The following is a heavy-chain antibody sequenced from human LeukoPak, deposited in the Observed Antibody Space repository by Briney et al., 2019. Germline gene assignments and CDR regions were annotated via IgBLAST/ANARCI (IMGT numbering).Heavy chain of an antibody. V-gene: IGHV3-30*18. D-gene: IGHD3-22*01. CDR1: GFTLSIFS. CDR2: ISYDGSNK. CDR3: AKDYYDSSGYDDGFDI. Sequence: GGSLRLSCAASGFTLSIFSMNWVRQAPGKGLEWVAVISYDGSNKYYADSVKGRFTISRDNAKKTLYLQMNSLRAEDTAVYYCAKDYYDSSGYDDGFDIWGQGTMVTVSS. J-gene: IGHJ3*02.